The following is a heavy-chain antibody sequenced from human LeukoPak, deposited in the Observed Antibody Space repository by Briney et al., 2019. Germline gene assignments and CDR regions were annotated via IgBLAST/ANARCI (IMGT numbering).Heavy chain of an antibody. D-gene: IGHD3-22*01. CDR1: GFTFGDYA. J-gene: IGHJ4*02. V-gene: IGHV3-49*04. CDR3: TRVGPYYYDSSGTSLDY. CDR2: IRSEAYGGTT. Sequence: PGGSLRLSCTASGFTFGDYAMSWVRQAPGKGLEWVGFIRSEAYGGTTEYAASVKGRFTISRDDSKSIAYLQMDSLKTEDTAVYYCTRVGPYYYDSSGTSLDYWGQGTLVTVSS.